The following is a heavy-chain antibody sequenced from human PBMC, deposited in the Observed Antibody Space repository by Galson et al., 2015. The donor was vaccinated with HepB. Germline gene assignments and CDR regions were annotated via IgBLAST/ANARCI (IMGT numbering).Heavy chain of an antibody. Sequence: SLRLSCAASGFTFSRYSMNWVRQVPGKGLEWVSSISNIGNIYDADSVKGRFTISRDNARNSLYLQMDSLRAEDTAVYYCARGSLVRGVMIRLFDYWGQGTLVTVSS. D-gene: IGHD3-10*01. CDR2: ISNIGNI. CDR1: GFTFSRYS. V-gene: IGHV3-21*01. CDR3: ARGSLVRGVMIRLFDY. J-gene: IGHJ4*02.